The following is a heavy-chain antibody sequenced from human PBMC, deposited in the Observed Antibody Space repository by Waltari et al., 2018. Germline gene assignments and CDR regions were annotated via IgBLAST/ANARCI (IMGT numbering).Heavy chain of an antibody. CDR3: ARQHLYSYTDY. J-gene: IGHJ4*02. CDR1: GYIFNSYW. Sequence: EVQRVQSGAEVKKPGASLRTTCQGSGYIFNSYWTSWVRQMPGKDLEWMGMIGPRDSYTNYSPSFQGHVTISADKSISTAYLQWSSLKASDTAMYYCARQHLYSYTDYWGQGTLVTVSS. V-gene: IGHV5-10-1*03. CDR2: IGPRDSYT. D-gene: IGHD5-18*01.